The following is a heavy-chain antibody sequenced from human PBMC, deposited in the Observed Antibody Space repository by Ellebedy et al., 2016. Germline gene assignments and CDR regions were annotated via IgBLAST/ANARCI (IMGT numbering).Heavy chain of an antibody. D-gene: IGHD2-21*01. CDR3: TGGSVAYYSDY. Sequence: GESLKISXVASGFIFSDYSMNWVRQAPGKGLEWVSSISSSGNYIYYADSVKGRFTISRQSAINSLYLQMYSLRAEDTAVYYCTGGSVAYYSDYWGQGTLVTVSS. CDR1: GFIFSDYS. J-gene: IGHJ4*02. CDR2: ISSSGNYI. V-gene: IGHV3-21*01.